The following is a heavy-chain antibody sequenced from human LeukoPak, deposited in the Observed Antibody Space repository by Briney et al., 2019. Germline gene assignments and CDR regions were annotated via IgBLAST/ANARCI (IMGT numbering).Heavy chain of an antibody. J-gene: IGHJ6*02. CDR3: AKGTASQWLADYYYYGMDV. D-gene: IGHD6-19*01. V-gene: IGHV3-23*01. CDR2: ISGSGVGT. Sequence: GGSLRLSCAASGFTFSSYAMSWVRQAPGKGLEWVSAISGSGVGTYYADSVKGRFTISRDNSKNTLYLQMNSLRAEDTALYYRAKGTASQWLADYYYYGMDVWGQGTTVTVSS. CDR1: GFTFSSYA.